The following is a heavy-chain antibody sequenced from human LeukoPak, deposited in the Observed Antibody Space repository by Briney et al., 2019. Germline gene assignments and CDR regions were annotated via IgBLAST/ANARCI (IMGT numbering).Heavy chain of an antibody. CDR1: GFTFSSYW. D-gene: IGHD1-26*01. Sequence: GSLRLSCAASGFTFSSYWMHWVRQAPGKGLVWVSRINSDGSSTSYADSVKGRFTISRDNAKNTLYLQMNSLRAEDTAVYYCARVVGAHLYGYWGQGTLVTVSS. J-gene: IGHJ4*02. CDR2: INSDGSST. V-gene: IGHV3-74*01. CDR3: ARVVGAHLYGY.